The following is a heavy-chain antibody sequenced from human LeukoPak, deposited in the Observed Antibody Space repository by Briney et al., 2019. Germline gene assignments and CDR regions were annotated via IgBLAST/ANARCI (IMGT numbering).Heavy chain of an antibody. CDR1: GFSLDEYT. CDR3: AKEARGARWTGFDS. J-gene: IGHJ4*02. CDR2: LSWFGGYT. Sequence: PGGSLRLSCATSGFSLDEYTVHWVRHAPGKGLEWVSLLSWFGGYTYYADSVQGRFTLSRDYSKNSLYLQMNSLRTEDTAFYYCAKEARGARWTGFDSWGQGTLVTVSS. D-gene: IGHD1-1*01. V-gene: IGHV3-43*01.